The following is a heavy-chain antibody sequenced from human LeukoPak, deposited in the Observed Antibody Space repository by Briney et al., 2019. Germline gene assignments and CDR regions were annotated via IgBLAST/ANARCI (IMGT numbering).Heavy chain of an antibody. CDR1: GGSISSSSYY. J-gene: IGHJ4*02. Sequence: SETLSLTCTVSGGSISSSSYYWGWIRQPPGKGLEWIGSTYYSGSTYYNPSLKSRVTISVDTSKNQFSLKLSSVTAADTAVYYCARVQWLVRLFDYWGQGTLVTVSS. CDR2: TYYSGST. D-gene: IGHD6-19*01. CDR3: ARVQWLVRLFDY. V-gene: IGHV4-39*07.